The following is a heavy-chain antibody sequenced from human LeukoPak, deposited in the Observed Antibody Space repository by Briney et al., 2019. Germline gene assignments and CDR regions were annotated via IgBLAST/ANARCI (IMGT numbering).Heavy chain of an antibody. D-gene: IGHD3-10*01. V-gene: IGHV4-30-2*01. J-gene: IGHJ4*02. CDR2: IYHSGST. CDR1: GGSISSGGYS. CDR3: TVKWFGDPKGY. Sequence: SETLSLTCAVSGGSISSGGYSWSWIRQPPGKGLEWIGYIYHSGSTYYNPSLKSRVTISVDRSKNQFSLKLSSVTAADTAVYYCTVKWFGDPKGYWGQGTLVTVSS.